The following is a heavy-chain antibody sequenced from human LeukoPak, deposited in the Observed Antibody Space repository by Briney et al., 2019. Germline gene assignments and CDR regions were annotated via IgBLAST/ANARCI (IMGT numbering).Heavy chain of an antibody. D-gene: IGHD4-17*01. V-gene: IGHV4-39*07. J-gene: IGHJ3*02. Sequence: SETLSLTCTVSSGSISTSNYYWGWVRQRPGKALEWIGNIFYSGSTDYSPSFQSRVSISVDTSKKQFSLKLSSVTAADTAVYYFARGPTVTGDAFDIWGQGTMVTVSS. CDR3: ARGPTVTGDAFDI. CDR2: IFYSGST. CDR1: SGSISTSNYY.